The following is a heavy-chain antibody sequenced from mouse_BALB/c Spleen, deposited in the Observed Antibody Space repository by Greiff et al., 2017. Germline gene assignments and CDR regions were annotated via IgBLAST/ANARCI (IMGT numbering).Heavy chain of an antibody. Sequence: EVNVVESGGDLVKPGGSLKLSCAASGFTFSSYGMSWVRQTPDKRLEWVATISSGGSYTYYPDSVKGRFTISRDNAKNTLYLQMSSLKSEDTAMYYCAREGGNYDYAMDYWGQGTSVTVSS. CDR3: AREGGNYDYAMDY. D-gene: IGHD2-1*01. V-gene: IGHV5-6*01. J-gene: IGHJ4*01. CDR1: GFTFSSYG. CDR2: ISSGGSYT.